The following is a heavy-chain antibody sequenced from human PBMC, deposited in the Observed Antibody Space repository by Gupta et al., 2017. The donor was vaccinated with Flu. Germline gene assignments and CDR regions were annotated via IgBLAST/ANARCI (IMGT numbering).Heavy chain of an antibody. J-gene: IGHJ4*02. V-gene: IGHV3-49*03. CDR3: TRVSKSSWGISRIPAN. Sequence: EVQLVESGGGLVQPGRSLRLSCTASGFTFGDYAMSWFRQAPGKGLEWVGFIRSKAYGGTTEYAASVKGRLTISRDDSKSIAYLQMNSLKTEDTAVYDGTRVSKSSWGISRIPANWGQGTRVTVSS. D-gene: IGHD2-2*01. CDR2: IRSKAYGGTT. CDR1: GFTFGDYA.